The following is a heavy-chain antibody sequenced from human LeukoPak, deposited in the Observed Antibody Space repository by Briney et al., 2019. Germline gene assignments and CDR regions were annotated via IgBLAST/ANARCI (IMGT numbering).Heavy chain of an antibody. D-gene: IGHD1-26*01. Sequence: GGSLRLSCAASGFTVSSNYMSWVRQAPGRGLEWVSVIYSGGSTYYADSVKGRFTISRDNSKNTLFLQMNSLRAGDTAVYYCAREGETNSGSYGFDSWGQGTLVTVSS. J-gene: IGHJ4*02. CDR3: AREGETNSGSYGFDS. CDR1: GFTVSSNY. CDR2: IYSGGST. V-gene: IGHV3-66*01.